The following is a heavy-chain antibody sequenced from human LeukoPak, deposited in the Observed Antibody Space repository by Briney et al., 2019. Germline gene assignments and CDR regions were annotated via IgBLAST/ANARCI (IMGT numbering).Heavy chain of an antibody. CDR3: AKGKVNHDGAFDI. V-gene: IGHV3-23*01. CDR1: GFSFSSYA. Sequence: PGGSLRLSCAASGFSFSSYAMSWVRQAPGKGLEWVSTISASGHSTYYAASVKGRFTISRDNSQHTLSLQMNSLRAEDTAPYYCAKGKVNHDGAFDIWGQGTMVTVSS. J-gene: IGHJ3*02. D-gene: IGHD1-14*01. CDR2: ISASGHST.